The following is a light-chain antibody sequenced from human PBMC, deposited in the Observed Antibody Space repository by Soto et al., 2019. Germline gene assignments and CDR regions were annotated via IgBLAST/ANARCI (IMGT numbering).Light chain of an antibody. Sequence: DIQMTQSPSSLSASVGYRVTITCRASQSISSYLNWYQQKPGEAPKLLIYAASSLQSGVPSRFSGSGSGTDFALTISSLQPEDFATYYCQQSYNIRTFGQGTTVDIK. J-gene: IGKJ1*01. V-gene: IGKV1-39*01. CDR2: AAS. CDR3: QQSYNIRT. CDR1: QSISSY.